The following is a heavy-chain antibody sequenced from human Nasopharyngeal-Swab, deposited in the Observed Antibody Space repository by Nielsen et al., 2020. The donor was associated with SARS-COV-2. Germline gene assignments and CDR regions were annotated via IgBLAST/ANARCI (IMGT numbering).Heavy chain of an antibody. J-gene: IGHJ3*02. D-gene: IGHD3-22*01. CDR2: ISSSSSYI. CDR1: GFTFSSYS. V-gene: IGHV3-21*01. Sequence: GESLKISCAASGFTFSSYSMNWVRQAPGKGPEWVSSISSSSSYIYYADSVKGRFTISRDNAKNSLYLQMNSLRAEDTAVYYCARGAYYDSRGAFDIWGQGTMVTVSS. CDR3: ARGAYYDSRGAFDI.